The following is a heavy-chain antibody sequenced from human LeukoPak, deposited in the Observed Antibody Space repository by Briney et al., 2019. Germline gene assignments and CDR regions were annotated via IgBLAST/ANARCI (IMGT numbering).Heavy chain of an antibody. Sequence: ASVKVSCKASGYTFTSYAMNWVRQAPGQGLEWMGWINTNTGNPTYAQGFTGRFVFSLDTSVSTAYLQISSLKAEDTAVYYCASLMTTPYYYYGMDVWGQGTTVTVSS. D-gene: IGHD4-11*01. CDR1: GYTFTSYA. J-gene: IGHJ6*02. CDR2: INTNTGNP. V-gene: IGHV7-4-1*02. CDR3: ASLMTTPYYYYGMDV.